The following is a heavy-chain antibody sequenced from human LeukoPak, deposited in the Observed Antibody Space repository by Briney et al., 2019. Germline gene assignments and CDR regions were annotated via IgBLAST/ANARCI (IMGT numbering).Heavy chain of an antibody. CDR2: ISDSGGRT. CDR3: ARGGIPTGPYYYFYYMDV. V-gene: IGHV3-23*01. CDR1: GITLSNYG. Sequence: GGSLRLSCAVSGITLSNYGMSWVRQAPGKGLEWVAGISDSGGRTNYADSVKGRFTISRDNSRNTLYLQMNSLRGEDAAVYSCARGGIPTGPYYYFYYMDVWGKGTAVTVSS. D-gene: IGHD3-10*01. J-gene: IGHJ6*03.